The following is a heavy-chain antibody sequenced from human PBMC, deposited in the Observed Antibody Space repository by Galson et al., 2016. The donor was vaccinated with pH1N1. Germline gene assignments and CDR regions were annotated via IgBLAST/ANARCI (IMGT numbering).Heavy chain of an antibody. CDR1: GYGFPTSW. D-gene: IGHD1-1*01. Sequence: QSGAEVKKPGESLKISCKGSGYGFPTSWIGWVRQMPGKGLEWMGSIYLDDSDTRYSPSFQGQVTISADKAIRTTDLQWSSLKASDTAINYCARPVALDPPVEYYYIDVWGKGTTVIVSS. CDR2: IYLDDSDT. J-gene: IGHJ6*03. CDR3: ARPVALDPPVEYYYIDV. V-gene: IGHV5-51*03.